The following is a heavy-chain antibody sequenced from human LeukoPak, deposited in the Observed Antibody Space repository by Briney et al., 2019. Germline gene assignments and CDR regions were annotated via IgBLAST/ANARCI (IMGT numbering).Heavy chain of an antibody. D-gene: IGHD7-27*01. CDR2: ISGSDGST. V-gene: IGHV3-23*01. CDR1: GFSFSNHA. J-gene: IGHJ4*02. Sequence: GGSLRLSCAASGFSFSNHAMSWVRQAPGKGLEWVSVISGSDGSTYYADSVKGRLTISRDDSKNTLYLQVNSLRAEDTAVYYCAKVNWGSGRFFDYWGRGALVTVSS. CDR3: AKVNWGSGRFFDY.